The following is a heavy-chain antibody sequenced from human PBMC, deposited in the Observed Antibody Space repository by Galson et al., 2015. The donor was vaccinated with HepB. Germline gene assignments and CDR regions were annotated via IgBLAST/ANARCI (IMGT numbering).Heavy chain of an antibody. J-gene: IGHJ4*02. CDR3: ASGVWGIAPETN. D-gene: IGHD6-13*01. V-gene: IGHV3-74*01. CDR1: GFTFSSYW. CDR2: INSDGSST. Sequence: SLRLSCAASGFTFSSYWMHWVRQAPGKGLVWVSRINSDGSSTSYADSVKGRFTISRDNAKNTLYLQMNSLRAEDTAVYYCASGVWGIAPETNWGQGTLVTVSS.